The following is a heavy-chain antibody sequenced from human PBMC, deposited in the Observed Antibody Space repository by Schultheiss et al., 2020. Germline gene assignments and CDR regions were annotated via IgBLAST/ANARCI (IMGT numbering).Heavy chain of an antibody. CDR1: GGSFSGYY. Sequence: SETLSLTCAVYGGSFSGYYWSWIRQPPGKGLEWIGYIFYSGSTYYNPSLKSRVTISVDTSKNQFSLKLSSVTAADTAVYYCAREIGSTSLDYWGQGTLVTVSS. D-gene: IGHD6-13*01. CDR2: IFYSGST. V-gene: IGHV4-59*01. CDR3: AREIGSTSLDY. J-gene: IGHJ4*02.